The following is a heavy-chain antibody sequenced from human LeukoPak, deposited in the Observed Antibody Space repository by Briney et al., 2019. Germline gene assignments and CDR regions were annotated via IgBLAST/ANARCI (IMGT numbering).Heavy chain of an antibody. Sequence: ASVKVSCKASGYTFTGYYMHWVRQAPGQGLEWMGWINPNSGGTNYAQKFQGRVTMTRDTSISTAYMELSRLRSDDTAVYYCARGPDRLLRYFGWFDPWGQGTLVTVSS. J-gene: IGHJ5*02. CDR1: GYTFTGYY. CDR2: INPNSGGT. V-gene: IGHV1-2*02. CDR3: ARGPDRLLRYFGWFDP. D-gene: IGHD3-9*01.